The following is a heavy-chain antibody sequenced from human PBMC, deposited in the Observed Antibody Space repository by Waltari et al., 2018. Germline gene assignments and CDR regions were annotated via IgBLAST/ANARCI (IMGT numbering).Heavy chain of an antibody. V-gene: IGHV3-30*01. Sequence: QVQLVESGGGVVQPGRSLRLSCAASGFTFSSYAMHWVRQAPGKGLEWVAVISYDGSNKYYADSVKGRFTISRDNSKNTLYLQMNSLRAEDTAVYYCARAEIVVVIEPFDYWGQGTLVTVSS. J-gene: IGHJ4*02. CDR3: ARAEIVVVIEPFDY. CDR1: GFTFSSYA. CDR2: ISYDGSNK. D-gene: IGHD3-22*01.